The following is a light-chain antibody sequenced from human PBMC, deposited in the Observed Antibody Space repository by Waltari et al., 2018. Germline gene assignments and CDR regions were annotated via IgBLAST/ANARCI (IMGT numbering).Light chain of an antibody. CDR2: AAS. Sequence: DIQMTQSPSSVSAFVGDTVTITCRASQDISTWLTWYQQKPVKAPKLLIFAASSLQRGVPSRFSGSGSGTDFTLTITSLQPEDFATYYCQQANSFPYTFGPGTKVEI. CDR1: QDISTW. V-gene: IGKV1D-12*01. J-gene: IGKJ2*01. CDR3: QQANSFPYT.